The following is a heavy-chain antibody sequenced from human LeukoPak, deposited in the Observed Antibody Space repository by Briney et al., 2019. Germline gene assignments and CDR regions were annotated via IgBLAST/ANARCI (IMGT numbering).Heavy chain of an antibody. Sequence: ASVKVSCKASGYTFTSYYMRWVRQAPGQGLEWMGIINPSGGSTSYAQKFQGRVTMTRDTSTSTVYMELSSLRSEDTAVYYCARDRSGSYEDYYGMDVWGQGTTVTVSS. CDR1: GYTFTSYY. J-gene: IGHJ6*02. V-gene: IGHV1-46*01. D-gene: IGHD1-26*01. CDR3: ARDRSGSYEDYYGMDV. CDR2: INPSGGST.